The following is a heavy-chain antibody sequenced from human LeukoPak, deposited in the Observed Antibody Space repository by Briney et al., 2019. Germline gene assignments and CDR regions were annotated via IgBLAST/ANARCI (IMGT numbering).Heavy chain of an antibody. CDR3: AREYYDFWSGYSQYYFDY. CDR1: GFTFSSYS. D-gene: IGHD3-3*01. CDR2: ISSSGSTM. J-gene: IGHJ4*02. Sequence: GGSLRLSCAASGFTFSSYSMNWVRQAPGKGLEWVSYISSSGSTMYYPDSVKGRFTISRDNAKNSLYLQMNSLRAEDTAVYYCAREYYDFWSGYSQYYFDYWGQGTLVTVSS. V-gene: IGHV3-48*04.